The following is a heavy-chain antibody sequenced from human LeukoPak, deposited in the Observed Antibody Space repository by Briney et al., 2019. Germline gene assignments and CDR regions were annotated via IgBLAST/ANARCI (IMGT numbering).Heavy chain of an antibody. D-gene: IGHD3-9*01. Sequence: SETLSLTCTVSGGSISSYYWSWIRQPPGKGLEWIGYIYYSGSTNYNPSLKSRVTISVDTSKNQFSLKLSSVTAADTAVYYCASLNFPRYYDILTGYYIGGYYFDYWGQGTLVTVSS. CDR3: ASLNFPRYYDILTGYYIGGYYFDY. J-gene: IGHJ4*02. CDR1: GGSISSYY. V-gene: IGHV4-59*12. CDR2: IYYSGST.